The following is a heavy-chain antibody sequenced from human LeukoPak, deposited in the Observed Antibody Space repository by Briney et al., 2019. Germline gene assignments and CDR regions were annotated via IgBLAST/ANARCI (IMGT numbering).Heavy chain of an antibody. CDR2: ISYDGSNK. J-gene: IGHJ4*02. CDR3: AKEGVSGWTLDY. Sequence: GGSLRLSCAASGFTFSSYAMHWVRQAPGKGLEWVAVISYDGSNKYYADSVKGRFTISRDNSKNTLYLQMNSLRAEDTAVYYCAKEGVSGWTLDYWGQGTLVTVSS. V-gene: IGHV3-30-3*01. CDR1: GFTFSSYA. D-gene: IGHD6-19*01.